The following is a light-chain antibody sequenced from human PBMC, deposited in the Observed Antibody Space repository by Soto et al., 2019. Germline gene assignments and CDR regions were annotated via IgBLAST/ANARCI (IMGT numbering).Light chain of an antibody. Sequence: QSALTQPPSASGSPGQSVTIPCTGTSSDVGGYDHVSWYQQHPGKAPKLMIYEVTKRPAGVPDRVSGSKSGNTASLTVSGLQAEDEADYYCSSDAGNYNYVFGTGTKLTVL. CDR1: SSDVGGYDH. V-gene: IGLV2-8*01. J-gene: IGLJ1*01. CDR3: SSDAGNYNYV. CDR2: EVT.